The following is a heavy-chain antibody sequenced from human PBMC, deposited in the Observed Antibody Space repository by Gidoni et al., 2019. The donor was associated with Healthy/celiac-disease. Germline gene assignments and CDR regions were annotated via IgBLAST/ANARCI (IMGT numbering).Heavy chain of an antibody. CDR3: ARAEYYYDSSGYHGNAFDI. D-gene: IGHD3-22*01. V-gene: IGHV4-34*01. J-gene: IGHJ3*02. CDR2: INHSGST. CDR1: GGSFSGYY. Sequence: QVQLQQWGAGLLKPSETLSLTCAVYGGSFSGYYWSWIRQPPGKGLEWIGEINHSGSTNYNPSLKSRVTISVDTSKNQFSLKLSSVTAADTAVYYCARAEYYYDSSGYHGNAFDIWGQGTMVTVSS.